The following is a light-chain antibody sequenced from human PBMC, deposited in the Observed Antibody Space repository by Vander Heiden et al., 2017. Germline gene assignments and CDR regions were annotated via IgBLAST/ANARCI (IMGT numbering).Light chain of an antibody. Sequence: QSALTQPPSVSGSPGQSITIPRSGTSSDVGDYTYVSWYQKHPGKAPKLMIYGVSDRPSGVSTRCSGSKSGDKTALTISGLRAEDEADYYCSSYTSSNTLLFGGGTKLTVL. CDR3: SSYTSSNTLL. CDR1: SSDVGDYTY. J-gene: IGLJ2*01. V-gene: IGLV2-14*03. CDR2: GVS.